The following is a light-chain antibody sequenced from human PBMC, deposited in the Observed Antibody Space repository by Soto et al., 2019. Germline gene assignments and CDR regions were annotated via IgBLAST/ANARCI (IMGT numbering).Light chain of an antibody. CDR2: YDD. J-gene: IGLJ1*01. Sequence: QSVLTQPPSVSEAPRQRVTIPCSGGRSNIGNNVVSWYQQLPGKPPKLLIYYDDLLPSGVSDRFSGSKSGTSAFLAIGGLQSEDEADYYCATWDDRLNTDVFGPGTKLTVL. V-gene: IGLV1-36*01. CDR3: ATWDDRLNTDV. CDR1: RSNIGNNV.